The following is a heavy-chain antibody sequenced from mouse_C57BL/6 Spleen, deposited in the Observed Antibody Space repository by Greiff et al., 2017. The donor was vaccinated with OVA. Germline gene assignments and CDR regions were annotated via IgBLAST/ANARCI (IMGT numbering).Heavy chain of an antibody. V-gene: IGHV1-22*01. CDR3: AREEDYDGSWFAY. CDR1: GYTFTDYN. Sequence: DVKLQESGPELVKPGASVKMSCKASGYTFTDYNMHWVKQSHGKSLEWIGYINPNNGGTSYNQKFKGKATLTVNKSSSTAYMELRSLTSEDSAVYYCAREEDYDGSWFAYWGQGTLVTVSA. J-gene: IGHJ3*01. D-gene: IGHD2-4*01. CDR2: INPNNGGT.